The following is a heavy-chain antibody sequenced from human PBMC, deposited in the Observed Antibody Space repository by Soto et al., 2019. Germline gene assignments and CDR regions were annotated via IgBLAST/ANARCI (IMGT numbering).Heavy chain of an antibody. J-gene: IGHJ4*02. CDR1: GFTFSSYS. CDR3: ASPRAYSSGWRFDY. CDR2: ISSSSSTI. Sequence: GGSLRLSCAASGFTFSSYSMNWVRQAPGKGLEWVSYISSSSSTIYYADSVKGRFTISRDNAKNSLYLQMNSLRAEDTAVYYCASPRAYSSGWRFDYWGQGTLVTVSS. V-gene: IGHV3-48*01. D-gene: IGHD6-19*01.